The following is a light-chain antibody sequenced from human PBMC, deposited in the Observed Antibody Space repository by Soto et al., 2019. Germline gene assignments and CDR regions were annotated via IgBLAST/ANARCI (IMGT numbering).Light chain of an antibody. Sequence: QSALTQPASVSGSPGQSITISCTGTSSDVGSHNFVSWYQQRPGKAPKLMIFEVTKRPSGVSSRFPASKSGNTASLTISGVQAEDEADYDCCSYAGTTTWVFGGGTKLTVL. J-gene: IGLJ2*01. CDR3: CSYAGTTTWV. CDR1: SSDVGSHNF. CDR2: EVT. V-gene: IGLV2-23*02.